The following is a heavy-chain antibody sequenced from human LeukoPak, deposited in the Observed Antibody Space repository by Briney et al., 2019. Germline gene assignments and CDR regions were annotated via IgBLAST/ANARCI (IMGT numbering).Heavy chain of an antibody. CDR2: IYHSGST. CDR3: ARYIAAAGTYYYYYTDV. D-gene: IGHD6-13*01. V-gene: IGHV4-4*02. CDR1: GGSISSSNW. Sequence: PSGTLSLTCAVSGGSISSSNWWSWVRQPPGKGLEWIGEIYHSGSTNYNPSLKSRVTISVDKSENQFSLKLSSVTAADTAVYYCARYIAAAGTYYYYYTDVWGKGTTVTVSS. J-gene: IGHJ6*03.